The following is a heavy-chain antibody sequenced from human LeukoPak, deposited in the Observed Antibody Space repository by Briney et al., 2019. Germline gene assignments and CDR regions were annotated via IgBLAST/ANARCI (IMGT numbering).Heavy chain of an antibody. Sequence: GGSLRHSCAASGFTFSGYGMHWVRQAPGKGLEWVALISNDGSNKHYADSVKGRFTISRDNSENMLYLQMNSLRAEDTAVYYCAKDLYYGYYFDYWGQGTLVTVSS. CDR1: GFTFSGYG. D-gene: IGHD3-16*01. V-gene: IGHV3-30*18. J-gene: IGHJ4*02. CDR2: ISNDGSNK. CDR3: AKDLYYGYYFDY.